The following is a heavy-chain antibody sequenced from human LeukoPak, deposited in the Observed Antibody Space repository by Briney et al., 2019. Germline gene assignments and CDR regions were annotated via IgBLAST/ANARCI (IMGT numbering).Heavy chain of an antibody. CDR2: INHSGST. J-gene: IGHJ4*02. Sequence: SETLSLTCAVYGGSFSGYYWSWIRQPPGKGLEWIGEINHSGSTNYNPSLKSRVTISVDTSKNQFSLKLSSVTAADTAVYYCARVPSQNIVIPDYFDYWGQGTLVTVSS. CDR3: ARVPSQNIVIPDYFDY. D-gene: IGHD2/OR15-2a*01. V-gene: IGHV4-34*01. CDR1: GGSFSGYY.